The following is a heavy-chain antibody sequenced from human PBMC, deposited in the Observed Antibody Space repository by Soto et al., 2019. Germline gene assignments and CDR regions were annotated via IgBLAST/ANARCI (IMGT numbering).Heavy chain of an antibody. D-gene: IGHD3-22*01. CDR3: ARTYYYNSGEGFDY. V-gene: IGHV1-18*01. Sequence: ASVKVSCKAPGYTFTSYGISWVRQAPGQGLEWMGWISAYNGNTNYAQKLQGRVTMTTDTSTSTAYMELRSLRSDDTAVYYCARTYYYNSGEGFDYWGQGTLVTVSS. J-gene: IGHJ4*02. CDR2: ISAYNGNT. CDR1: GYTFTSYG.